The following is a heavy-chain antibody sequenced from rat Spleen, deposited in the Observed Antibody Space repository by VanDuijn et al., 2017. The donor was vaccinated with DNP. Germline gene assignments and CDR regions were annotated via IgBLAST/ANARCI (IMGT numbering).Heavy chain of an antibody. CDR1: GFTFNNYW. CDR3: ARDHYGSYYAMDA. CDR2: ITSSGGST. D-gene: IGHD1-3*01. V-gene: IGHV5-31*01. Sequence: EVQLVGSGGGLVQPGGSLKLSCVASGFTFNNYWMTWIRQVPGKGLEWVASITSSGGSTYYPDSVKGRFTISRDNAKNTLYLQMNSLRSEDTATYYWARDHYGSYYAMDAWGQGTSVTVSS. J-gene: IGHJ4*01.